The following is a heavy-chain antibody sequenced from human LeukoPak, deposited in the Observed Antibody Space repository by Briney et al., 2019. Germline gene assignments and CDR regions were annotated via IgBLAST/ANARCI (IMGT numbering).Heavy chain of an antibody. Sequence: SETLSLTCTVTGGSISSYYWSWIRQPAGKGLEWIGRIYTSGSTNYKPSLKSRVTMSVDTSKNQFSLKLSSVTAADTAVYYCARVGDQDGYYYYYYMDVWGKGTTVTVSS. CDR3: ARVGDQDGYYYYYYMDV. CDR1: GGSISSYY. D-gene: IGHD4-17*01. V-gene: IGHV4-4*07. J-gene: IGHJ6*03. CDR2: IYTSGST.